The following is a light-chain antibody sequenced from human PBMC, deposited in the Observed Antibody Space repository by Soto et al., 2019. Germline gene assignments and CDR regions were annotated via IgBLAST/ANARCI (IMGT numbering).Light chain of an antibody. CDR3: QQRSSRPPMYT. CDR1: QSVSID. V-gene: IGKV3-11*01. Sequence: EIVMTQSPATLSVSPGERATLSCRASQSVSIDLAWYQQTPGQAPWLLIYGASNRAGDVPDRFSGSGSGTDFTLTISSLEPEDFAVYYCQQRSSRPPMYTFGQGTKVDIK. CDR2: GAS. J-gene: IGKJ2*01.